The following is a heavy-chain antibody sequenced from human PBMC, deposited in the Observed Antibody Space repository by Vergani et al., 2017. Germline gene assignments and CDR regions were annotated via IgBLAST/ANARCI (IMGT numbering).Heavy chain of an antibody. CDR1: GYTFTGHY. D-gene: IGHD1-26*01. V-gene: IGHV1-2*04. CDR3: ARERGGSYVRWYFDL. J-gene: IGHJ2*01. Sequence: QVRLVQSGAEVKKPGASVKVSCKASGYTFTGHYMHWVRQAPGQGLEWMGWINPNSGGTNYAQKFQGWVTMTRDTSISTAYMELSRLRSDDTAVYYCARERGGSYVRWYFDLWGRGTLVTVSS. CDR2: INPNSGGT.